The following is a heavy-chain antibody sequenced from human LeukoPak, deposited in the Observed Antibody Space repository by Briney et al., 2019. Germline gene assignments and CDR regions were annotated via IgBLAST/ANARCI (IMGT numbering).Heavy chain of an antibody. V-gene: IGHV1-24*01. Sequence: GXXDPEDGETIYAQKFQGRVTMTEDTSTDTAYMELSSLRSEDTAVYYCATSSLVGATLDPNSYFDYWGQGTLVTVSS. J-gene: IGHJ4*02. CDR2: XDPEDGET. D-gene: IGHD1-26*01. CDR3: ATSSLVGATLDPNSYFDY.